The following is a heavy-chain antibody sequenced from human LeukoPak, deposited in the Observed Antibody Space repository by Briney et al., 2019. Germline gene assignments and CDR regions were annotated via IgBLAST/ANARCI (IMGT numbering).Heavy chain of an antibody. CDR3: ASRPESEAYFDY. CDR1: GGSISSGDYY. CDR2: IYYSGNT. J-gene: IGHJ4*02. Sequence: SETLSLTCTVSGGSISSGDYYWSWIRQTPGRGLEFIGYIYYSGNTYYNPSLNSRVTISVDTSKNQFSLKLSSVTAADTAVYYCASRPESEAYFDYCGQGTLVTVSS. V-gene: IGHV4-30-4*01.